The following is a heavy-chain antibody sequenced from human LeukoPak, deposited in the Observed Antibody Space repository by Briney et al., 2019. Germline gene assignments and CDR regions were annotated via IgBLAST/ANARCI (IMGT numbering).Heavy chain of an antibody. CDR3: AKTLRGLYSSSNFDY. Sequence: GGSLRLSCAASGFTFSSYSMNWVRQAPGKGLEWVSYISSSSSTIYYADSVKGRFTISRDNAKNSLYLQMNSLRAEDTAVYYCAKTLRGLYSSSNFDYWGQGTLVTVSS. CDR2: ISSSSSTI. CDR1: GFTFSSYS. V-gene: IGHV3-48*01. D-gene: IGHD6-6*01. J-gene: IGHJ4*02.